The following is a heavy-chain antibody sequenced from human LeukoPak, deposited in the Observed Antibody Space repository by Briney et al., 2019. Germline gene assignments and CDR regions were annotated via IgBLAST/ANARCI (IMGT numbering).Heavy chain of an antibody. CDR3: ARDGRGTAALGY. CDR2: IYHSWST. J-gene: IGHJ4*02. D-gene: IGHD6-13*01. V-gene: IGHV4-4*02. Sequence: RSGTLSLTCAVRRGCISSSNWGSWVRQPPGKGLEWVGEIYHSWSTNYNPSLKSRVTMSVHKSKNQSSMKLISVTTADTAVYYSARDGRGTAALGYWGQGTLVTVSS. CDR1: RGCISSSNW.